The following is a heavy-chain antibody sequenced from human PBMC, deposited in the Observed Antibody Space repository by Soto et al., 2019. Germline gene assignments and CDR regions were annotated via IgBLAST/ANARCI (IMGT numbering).Heavy chain of an antibody. CDR2: IQQDGSEK. D-gene: IGHD6-19*01. CDR1: RFTFSTYW. V-gene: IGHV3-7*03. Sequence: EVQLVESGGGLVQPGGSLRLSCAASRFTFSTYWMSWVRQAPGKGLEWVANIQQDGSEKYYVDSVKGRFTISRDNAKNSLYRQMNSLGAEDTAVYYCARGGRIRASGWFDYWGQGTLVTVSS. J-gene: IGHJ4*02. CDR3: ARGGRIRASGWFDY.